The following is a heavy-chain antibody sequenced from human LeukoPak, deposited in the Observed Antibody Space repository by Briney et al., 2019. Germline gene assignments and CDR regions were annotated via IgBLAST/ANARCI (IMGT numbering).Heavy chain of an antibody. D-gene: IGHD1-1*01. CDR1: GGSFSDYY. V-gene: IGHV4-34*01. J-gene: IGHJ4*02. Sequence: PSETLSLTCAVYGGSFSDYYWSWIRQPPGKGLEWIGEINPSGSTNYSPSLKSRVTISVDTSKNQFSLKLSSVAAADTAVYFCARDHNYAFDNWGQGTLVSVAS. CDR3: ARDHNYAFDN. CDR2: INPSGST.